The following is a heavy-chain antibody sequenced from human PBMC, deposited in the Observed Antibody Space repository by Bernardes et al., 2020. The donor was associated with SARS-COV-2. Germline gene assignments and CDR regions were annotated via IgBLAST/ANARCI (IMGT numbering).Heavy chain of an antibody. J-gene: IGHJ5*02. CDR3: ARDVAAAGKGDDNWFDP. CDR1: GGCFSGYY. D-gene: IGHD6-13*01. V-gene: IGHV4-34*01. CDR2: INHSGST. Sequence: SESLSLTCAVYGGCFSGYYWTWIRQPPGKGLEWIGEINHSGSTNYNPSLKSRVTISVDTSKNQPSLKLSSVTAADTAVYYCARDVAAAGKGDDNWFDPWGQGTLVTVSS.